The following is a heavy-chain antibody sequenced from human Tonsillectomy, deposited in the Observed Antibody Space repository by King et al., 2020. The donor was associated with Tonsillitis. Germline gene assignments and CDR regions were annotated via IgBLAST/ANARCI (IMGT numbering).Heavy chain of an antibody. J-gene: IGHJ4*02. D-gene: IGHD6-19*01. CDR2: IRGSGERT. V-gene: IGHV3-23*04. CDR1: GFIFSNSA. CDR3: AKEIGSSGWYTVDY. Sequence: VQLVESGGGLVQPGGSLRLSCAASGFIFSNSAMDWVRQAPGKGLEWVSAIRGSGERTYYADSVEGRFTVSRDNSKNTLYLQINSLRAEDTAVYYCAKEIGSSGWYTVDYWGQGTRVTVSS.